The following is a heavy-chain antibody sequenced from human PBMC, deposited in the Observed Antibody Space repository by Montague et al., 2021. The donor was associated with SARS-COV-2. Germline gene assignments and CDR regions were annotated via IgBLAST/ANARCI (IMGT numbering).Heavy chain of an antibody. CDR3: ARLSSDIGGYFWFDP. CDR2: IYQDWST. V-gene: IGHV4-4*02. Sequence: SETLSLTCTVSGASIMTTNWWSWVRQPPGKGLEWIGEIYQDWSTNYNPSLKSRVTISVDKSKNQFSLNLNSVTAADTAAYYCARLSSDIGGYFWFDPWGQGTLVSVSS. J-gene: IGHJ5*02. CDR1: GASIMTTNW. D-gene: IGHD1-26*01.